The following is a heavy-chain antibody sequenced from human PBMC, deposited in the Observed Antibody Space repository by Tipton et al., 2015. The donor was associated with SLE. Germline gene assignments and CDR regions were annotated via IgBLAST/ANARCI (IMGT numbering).Heavy chain of an antibody. V-gene: IGHV3-74*01. J-gene: IGHJ4*02. CDR3: SRSQGYYDN. Sequence: SLRLSCAASGFTFSKYWMHWVRQAPGKGLVWVSRMNPDGSTPAYADSVKGRFTISRDNAKNTLYLQMSSLRVEDTAVYYCSRSQGYYDNWGQGTLVTVSS. CDR2: MNPDGSTP. CDR1: GFTFSKYW.